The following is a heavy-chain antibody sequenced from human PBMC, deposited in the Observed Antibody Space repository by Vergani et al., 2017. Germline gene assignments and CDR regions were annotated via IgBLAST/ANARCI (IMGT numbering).Heavy chain of an antibody. CDR2: IYYSGST. CDR3: AATGYSSGWYSNY. CDR1: GGSISSYY. Sequence: QVQLQESGPGLVKPSETLSLTCTVSGGSISSYYWSWIRQPPGTGLEWIGYIYYSGSTNYNPSLKSRVTISVDTSKNQFSLKLSSVTAADTAVYYCAATGYSSGWYSNYWGQGTLVTVSS. V-gene: IGHV4-59*01. J-gene: IGHJ4*02. D-gene: IGHD6-19*01.